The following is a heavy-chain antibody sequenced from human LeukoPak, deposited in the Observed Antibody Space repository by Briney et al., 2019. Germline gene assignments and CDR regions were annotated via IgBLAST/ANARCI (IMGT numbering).Heavy chain of an antibody. J-gene: IGHJ6*03. D-gene: IGHD2-15*01. CDR3: AKNSHHPLLFYMDV. V-gene: IGHV3-48*03. CDR1: GFTFSSYE. CDR2: ISSSGSTI. Sequence: QPGGSLRLSCAASGFTFSSYEMNWVRQAPGKGLEGVSYISSSGSTIYYADSVKGRFTISRDNSQNTLYLQMNSLRNEDTAVYYCAKNSHHPLLFYMDVWGKGTTVTIS.